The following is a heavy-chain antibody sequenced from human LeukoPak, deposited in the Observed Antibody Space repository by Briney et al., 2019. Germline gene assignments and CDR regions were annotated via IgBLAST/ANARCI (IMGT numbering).Heavy chain of an antibody. CDR2: ISSSSSYI. D-gene: IGHD3-9*01. V-gene: IGHV3-21*01. J-gene: IGHJ4*02. CDR3: ARTYFDWLLRPTFDY. Sequence: GGSLRLSCAASGFTFSSYWMSWVRQAPGRGLEWVSSISSSSSYIYYADSVKGRFTISRDNAKNSLYLQMNSLRAEDTAVYYCARTYFDWLLRPTFDYWGQGTLVTVSS. CDR1: GFTFSSYW.